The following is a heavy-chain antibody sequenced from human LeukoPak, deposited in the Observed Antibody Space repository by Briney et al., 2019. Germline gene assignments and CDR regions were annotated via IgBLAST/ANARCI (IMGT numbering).Heavy chain of an antibody. V-gene: IGHV3-30*04. J-gene: IGHJ4*02. CDR3: ATGDCGGDCYSSYFDY. CDR1: GNTFISYA. Sequence: PGGSLRLSCAGSGNTFISYAVHWVRQAPGKGLAWVAVISYDGRNKYYADTVKGRFTISRDNSKSVLYLQMNSLRDEDTGVYYCATGDCGGDCYSSYFDYWGQGTLVTVSS. D-gene: IGHD2-21*02. CDR2: ISYDGRNK.